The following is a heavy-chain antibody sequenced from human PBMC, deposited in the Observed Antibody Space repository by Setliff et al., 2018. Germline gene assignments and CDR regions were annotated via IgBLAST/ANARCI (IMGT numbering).Heavy chain of an antibody. V-gene: IGHV3-7*01. CDR2: INPHGSEK. J-gene: IGHJ5*02. D-gene: IGHD3-10*01. CDR1: GLSYTNDW. Sequence: GGSLRLSCTASGLSYTNDWVSWVRQAPGKGLEWLASINPHGSEKYYADSVKGRFTISRDNSQNTLYLQMDSLRPEDTAVYYCAKVKKQLIRGSGLDLWGQGTLVTVSS. CDR3: AKVKKQLIRGSGLDL.